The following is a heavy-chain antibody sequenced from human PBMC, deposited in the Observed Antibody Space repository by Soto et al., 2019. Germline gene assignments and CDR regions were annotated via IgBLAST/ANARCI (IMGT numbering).Heavy chain of an antibody. CDR3: ARVSRIARDLGRGVGDYYYGMDV. V-gene: IGHV1-69*12. D-gene: IGHD6-13*01. CDR2: IIPIFGTA. Sequence: QVQLVQSGAEVKKPGSSVKVSCKASGGTFSSYAISWVRQAPGQGLEWIGGIIPIFGTANYAQKFHGRVTITADESTSTAYMELSSLRSEYTAVYYCARVSRIARDLGRGVGDYYYGMDVWGQGTTVTVSS. CDR1: GGTFSSYA. J-gene: IGHJ6*02.